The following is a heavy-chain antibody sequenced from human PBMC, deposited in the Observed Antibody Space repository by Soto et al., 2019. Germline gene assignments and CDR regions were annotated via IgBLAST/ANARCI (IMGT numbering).Heavy chain of an antibody. Sequence: QITLKESGPTLVKPTQTLTLTCTFSGFSLSTSGVGVGWIRQPPGKALEWLALIYWDDDKRYSPSLKSRLTIPKDTSKTQVVLTMTNMDPVDTATYYCAHRPYTTGWYSGWFDPWGQGTLVTVSS. V-gene: IGHV2-5*02. J-gene: IGHJ5*02. D-gene: IGHD6-19*01. CDR1: GFSLSTSGVG. CDR3: AHRPYTTGWYSGWFDP. CDR2: IYWDDDK.